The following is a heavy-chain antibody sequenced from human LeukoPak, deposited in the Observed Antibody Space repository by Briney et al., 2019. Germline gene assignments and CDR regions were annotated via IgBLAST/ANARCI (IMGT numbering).Heavy chain of an antibody. Sequence: SQTLSLTCTVSGGSISSGDYYWSWIRQPPGKGLEWIGYIYYSGSTYYNPSLKSRVTISVDTSKNQFSLKLSSVTAADTAVYYCATSSYWNDGFDPWGQGILVTVSS. V-gene: IGHV4-30-4*01. D-gene: IGHD1-1*01. J-gene: IGHJ5*02. CDR2: IYYSGST. CDR1: GGSISSGDYY. CDR3: ATSSYWNDGFDP.